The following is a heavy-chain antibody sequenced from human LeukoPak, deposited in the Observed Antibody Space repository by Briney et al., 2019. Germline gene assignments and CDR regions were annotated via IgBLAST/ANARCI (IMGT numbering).Heavy chain of an antibody. CDR2: IKSKTDGGTT. J-gene: IGHJ4*02. V-gene: IGHV3-15*01. Sequence: GGSLRLSCGASGFTFSNAWMSWVRQAPGKGLEWVGRIKSKTDGGTTDYAAPVKGRFTISRDDSKNTLYLQMNSLKTEDTAVHYCTTVRYYDSSGYYVFLDYWGQGTLVTVSS. CDR1: GFTFSNAW. CDR3: TTVRYYDSSGYYVFLDY. D-gene: IGHD3-22*01.